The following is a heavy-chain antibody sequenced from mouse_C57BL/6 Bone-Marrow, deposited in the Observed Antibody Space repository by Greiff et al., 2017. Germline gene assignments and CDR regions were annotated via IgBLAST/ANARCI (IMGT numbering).Heavy chain of an antibody. CDR2: INPSSGYT. CDR1: GYTFTSYT. CDR3: ARRPYYAMDY. V-gene: IGHV1-4*01. Sequence: QVQLQQSGAELVRPGASVKMSCKASGYTFTSYTMHWVKQRPGQGLEWIGYINPSSGYTKYNQKFKDKATLTADTSSSASYMRLSSLTSEDSAVYCCARRPYYAMDYWGQGTSVTVSS. J-gene: IGHJ4*01.